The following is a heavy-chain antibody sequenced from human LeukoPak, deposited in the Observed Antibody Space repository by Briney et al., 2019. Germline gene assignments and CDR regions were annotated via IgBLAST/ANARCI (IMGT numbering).Heavy chain of an antibody. CDR3: ATQLGHGYYYYGMDV. J-gene: IGHJ6*02. CDR2: IYYSGST. CDR1: GGSFSGYL. Sequence: PSETLSLTCTVSGGSFSGYLWSWIRQPPGKGLEWIGYIYYSGSTNYNPSLKSRVTISVDTSKNQFSLKLSSVTAADTAVYYCATQLGHGYYYYGMDVWGQGTTVTVSS. V-gene: IGHV4-59*08. D-gene: IGHD3-16*01.